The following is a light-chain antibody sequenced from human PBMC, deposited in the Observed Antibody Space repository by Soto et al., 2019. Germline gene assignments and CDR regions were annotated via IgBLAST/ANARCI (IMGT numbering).Light chain of an antibody. CDR3: QQHNSSPWT. Sequence: DIQMTQSPSTLSASVGDRVTITCRASQSISGRLAWYQQKPGKAPKLLIQKASSLESGVPSRFSGGGSGTDFTLTISSLQTDDFATYFCQQHNSSPWTFGQGTKVEIK. CDR2: KAS. V-gene: IGKV1-5*03. CDR1: QSISGR. J-gene: IGKJ1*01.